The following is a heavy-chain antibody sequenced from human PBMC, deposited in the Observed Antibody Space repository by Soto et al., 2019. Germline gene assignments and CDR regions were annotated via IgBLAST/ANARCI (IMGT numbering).Heavy chain of an antibody. V-gene: IGHV4-59*12. Sequence: PSETLSLTCTVSGGSISSYYWSWIRQPPGKGLEWIGYIYYSGSTNYNPSLKSRVTISVDTSKNQFSLKLSSVTAADTAVYYCGGGRFFFGGVYNPLFSDYHSGMAVGAKGTTVPVPS. CDR2: IYYSGST. D-gene: IGHD3-16*01. CDR1: GGSISSYY. CDR3: GGGRFFFGGVYNPLFSDYHSGMAV. J-gene: IGHJ6*04.